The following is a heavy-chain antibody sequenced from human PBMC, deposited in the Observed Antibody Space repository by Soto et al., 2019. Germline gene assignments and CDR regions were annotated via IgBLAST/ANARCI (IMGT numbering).Heavy chain of an antibody. Sequence: EVQLVESGGGLVKPGGSLRLSCAASGFTFTTYSMNWVRQAPGEGPEWISSISTDSSYIFYADSVKGRFTISRDNAKNSLNLQMSSLRVEDTAVYYCVRGTSGDYGYWGQGTLVTVSS. CDR1: GFTFTTYS. J-gene: IGHJ4*02. CDR3: VRGTSGDYGY. V-gene: IGHV3-21*01. D-gene: IGHD3-10*01. CDR2: ISTDSSYI.